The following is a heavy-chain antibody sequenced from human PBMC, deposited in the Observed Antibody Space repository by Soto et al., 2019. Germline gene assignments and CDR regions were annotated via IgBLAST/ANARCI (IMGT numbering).Heavy chain of an antibody. V-gene: IGHV1-69*13. D-gene: IGHD3-3*01. CDR1: GGTFSSYA. J-gene: IGHJ6*02. CDR3: ARAKNEVREVAPYYDFWSGYTLTPPPNYYYYGMDV. Sequence: ASVKVSCKASGGTFSSYAISWVRQAPGQGLEWMGGIIPIFGTANYAQKFQGRVTITADESTSTAYMELSSLRSEDTAVYYCARAKNEVREVAPYYDFWSGYTLTPPPNYYYYGMDVWGQGTTVTVSS. CDR2: IIPIFGTA.